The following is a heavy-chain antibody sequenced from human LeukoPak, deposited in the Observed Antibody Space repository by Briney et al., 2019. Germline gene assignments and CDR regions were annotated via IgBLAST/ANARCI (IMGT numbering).Heavy chain of an antibody. D-gene: IGHD2-21*02. CDR2: ISGGGDIT. V-gene: IGHV3-23*01. Sequence: GGSLRLSRAASGFNFANHAMSWVRQTAGKGLEWVSAISGGGDITYYADSVKGRFTISRDNSKDTLFLQMHSLRPGDTAVYYCVREDTPATANYWGQGTLVTISS. J-gene: IGHJ4*02. CDR1: GFNFANHA. CDR3: VREDTPATANY.